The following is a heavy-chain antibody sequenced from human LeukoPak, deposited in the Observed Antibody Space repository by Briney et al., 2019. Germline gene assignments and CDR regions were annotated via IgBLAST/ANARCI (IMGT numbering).Heavy chain of an antibody. CDR1: GYTFTGYY. CDR3: ARAHYYDSSGVDY. Sequence: ASVKVSCKASGYTFTGYYKHWVRQAPGQGLEWMGWINPNSGGTNYAQKFQGRVTMTRDTSISTAYMELSRLRSDDTAVYYCARAHYYDSSGVDYWGQGTLVTVSS. D-gene: IGHD3-22*01. V-gene: IGHV1-2*02. J-gene: IGHJ4*02. CDR2: INPNSGGT.